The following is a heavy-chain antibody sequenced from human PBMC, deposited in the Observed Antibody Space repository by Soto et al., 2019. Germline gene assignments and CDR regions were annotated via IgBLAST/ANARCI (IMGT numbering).Heavy chain of an antibody. D-gene: IGHD6-19*01. J-gene: IGHJ4*02. Sequence: QVQLVESGGGMVQPGSSLRLSCAASGFNFSSFGMHWVRQAPGKGLEWVALMSYDGSSKYYQDSLKGRFTISRDKSKNTLYLQMSSLRVEDTAVYYCAKDRGWSSADLEYWGQGTLVTVSS. V-gene: IGHV3-30*18. CDR3: AKDRGWSSADLEY. CDR1: GFNFSSFG. CDR2: MSYDGSSK.